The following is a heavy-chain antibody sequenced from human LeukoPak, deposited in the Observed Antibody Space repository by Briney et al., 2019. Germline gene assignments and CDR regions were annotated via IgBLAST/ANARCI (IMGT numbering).Heavy chain of an antibody. J-gene: IGHJ4*02. V-gene: IGHV1-18*01. CDR1: GYTFTSYG. Sequence: ASVKVSYKASGYTFTSYGISWVRQAPGQGLEWMGWISAYDGNTNYAQKLQGRVTMTTDTSTSTAYMELRSLRSDDTAVYYCAIDEGYYESSGYDYWGQGTLVTVSS. D-gene: IGHD3-22*01. CDR2: ISAYDGNT. CDR3: AIDEGYYESSGYDY.